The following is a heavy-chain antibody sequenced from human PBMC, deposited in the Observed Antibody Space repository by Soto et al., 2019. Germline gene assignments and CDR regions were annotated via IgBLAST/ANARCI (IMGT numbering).Heavy chain of an antibody. CDR1: GFTFRTYG. CDR3: AKVIRADSTSSNFYYYSGLDV. Sequence: QVQLVESGGGVVQPGRSLRLSCAASGFTFRTYGMHWVRQAPGKGLEWLAVISNTGINKYYADSGKGRFTISRDNSRDTLFLQMNSLRGEDTAIYYCAKVIRADSTSSNFYYYSGLDVWGQGTTVTVSS. D-gene: IGHD6-6*01. J-gene: IGHJ6*02. CDR2: ISNTGINK. V-gene: IGHV3-30*18.